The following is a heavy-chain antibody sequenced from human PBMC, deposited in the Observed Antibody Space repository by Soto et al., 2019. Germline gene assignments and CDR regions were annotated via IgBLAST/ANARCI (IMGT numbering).Heavy chain of an antibody. CDR1: GDSISGSADY. D-gene: IGHD4-4*01. J-gene: IGHJ5*02. CDR3: AHIRDYNNYGWFDP. V-gene: IGHV4-39*01. Sequence: SETLSLTCVVSGDSISGSADYWAWIRQPPGKALEWIGSVYYSGTSYRNPSLKSRTTLSVDRSKNQFSLQLSSVTAADTAVYYCAHIRDYNNYGWFDPWGPGSLVTVSS. CDR2: VYYSGTS.